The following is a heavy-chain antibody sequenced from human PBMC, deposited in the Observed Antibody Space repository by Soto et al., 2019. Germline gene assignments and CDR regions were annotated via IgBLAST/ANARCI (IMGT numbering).Heavy chain of an antibody. J-gene: IGHJ4*02. Sequence: EVQLVESGGGLIQPGGSLRLSCAASGFTVSSKYMNWVRQAPGKGLEWVSIIWSAGLTYYADSVRGRFTISRDNSKNTLYLQMNSLRGEDMAVYYCARDRDPMTTVTEIGCWGQGTLVTVSS. CDR2: IWSAGLT. CDR1: GFTVSSKY. V-gene: IGHV3-53*01. D-gene: IGHD4-17*01. CDR3: ARDRDPMTTVTEIGC.